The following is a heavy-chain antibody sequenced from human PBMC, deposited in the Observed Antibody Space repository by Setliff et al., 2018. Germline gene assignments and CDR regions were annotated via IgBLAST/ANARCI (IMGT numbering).Heavy chain of an antibody. Sequence: GESLKISCKGSGYSFSTCWIGWVRQMPGKGLEWMGIIYPGDSITRYSPSFQGQVTISVDKSINTAYQQWSSLRASDTAIYYCARHPYYYGSGTYLDNNNRWFDPWGQGTQVTVSS. CDR1: GYSFSTCW. J-gene: IGHJ5*02. CDR2: IYPGDSIT. CDR3: ARHPYYYGSGTYLDNNNRWFDP. D-gene: IGHD3-10*01. V-gene: IGHV5-51*01.